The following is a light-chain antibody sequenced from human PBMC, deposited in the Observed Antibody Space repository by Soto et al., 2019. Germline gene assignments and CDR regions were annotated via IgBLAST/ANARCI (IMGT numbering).Light chain of an antibody. Sequence: QSVLTQPPSVSAAPGQQVTISCSGSSSNIGDNYVSWYQHLPGTAPKLVVYDNDRRPSGIPGRFSGSKSGTSATLVITGLQTGDEADYYCGTWDDRLDGNYVFXTGTKVTVL. CDR1: SSNIGDNY. J-gene: IGLJ1*01. V-gene: IGLV1-51*01. CDR3: GTWDDRLDGNYV. CDR2: DND.